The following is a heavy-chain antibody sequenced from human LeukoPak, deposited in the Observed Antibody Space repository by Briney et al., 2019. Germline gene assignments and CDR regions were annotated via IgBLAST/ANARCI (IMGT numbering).Heavy chain of an antibody. CDR3: VKARMPHCGTDCLES. V-gene: IGHV3-23*01. D-gene: IGHD2-21*02. CDR1: GFTFSNYS. CDR2: IRGSGGGT. Sequence: GGSLRLSCAASGFTFSNYSMSWVRQAPGKGLEWVSVIRGSGGGTYYADSVKGRFTISRDNSKNTVYLQMNSLRAEDTAVYYCVKARMPHCGTDCLESWGQGTLVTVSS. J-gene: IGHJ4*02.